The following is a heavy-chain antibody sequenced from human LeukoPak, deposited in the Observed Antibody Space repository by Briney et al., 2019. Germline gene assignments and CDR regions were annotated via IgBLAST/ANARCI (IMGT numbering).Heavy chain of an antibody. CDR3: ARVGYPYSSGYDPFDY. D-gene: IGHD3-22*01. CDR1: GFTFRTYW. J-gene: IGHJ4*02. CDR2: IKQDGSEK. V-gene: IGHV3-7*01. Sequence: PGGSLRLSCAASGFTFRTYWMGWVRQAPGKGLEWVAKIKQDGSEKYYVDSVKGRFTISRDNAENSLYLQMNSLRAEDTAVYYCARVGYPYSSGYDPFDYWGQGTLVTVSS.